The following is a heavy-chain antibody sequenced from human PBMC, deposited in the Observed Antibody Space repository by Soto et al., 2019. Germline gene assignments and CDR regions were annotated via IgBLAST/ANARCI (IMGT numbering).Heavy chain of an antibody. CDR1: GGSFSGYY. V-gene: IGHV4-34*01. Sequence: TSETLSLTCAVYGGSFSGYYWSWIRQPPGKGLEWIGEINHSGSTNYNPSPKSRVTISVDTSKNQFSLKLSSVTAADTAVYYCARGLGAAAGIGYSSGWSYYYYYGMDVWGQGTTVTVSS. CDR2: INHSGST. J-gene: IGHJ6*02. D-gene: IGHD6-19*01. CDR3: ARGLGAAAGIGYSSGWSYYYYYGMDV.